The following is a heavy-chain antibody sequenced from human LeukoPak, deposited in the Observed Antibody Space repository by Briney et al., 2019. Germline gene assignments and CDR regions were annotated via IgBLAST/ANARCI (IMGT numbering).Heavy chain of an antibody. CDR1: GGSFSGYY. V-gene: IGHV4-34*01. Sequence: SETLSLTCAVYGGSFSGYYWSWIRQPPGKGLEWIGEINHSGSTYYNPSLKSRVTISVDTSKNQFSLKLSSVTAAETAVYYCARSPRLGRYGYGPWELPVSYFDYWGQGTLVTVSS. J-gene: IGHJ4*02. CDR2: INHSGST. CDR3: ARSPRLGRYGYGPWELPVSYFDY. D-gene: IGHD1-26*01.